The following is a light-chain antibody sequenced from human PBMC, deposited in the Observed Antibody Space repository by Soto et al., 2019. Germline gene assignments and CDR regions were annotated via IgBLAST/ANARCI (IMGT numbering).Light chain of an antibody. CDR2: GAS. V-gene: IGKV3-20*01. CDR3: QQYRGSVLT. Sequence: VLTQSPGTLSSSPGGRVSLSCRASQIVSNNYLAWYQQKSGQAPRLLIFGASNRATGIPDRFSGSGSGTVFTLTISGLEPEDFAVYFCQQYRGSVLTVGGGTKV. J-gene: IGKJ4*01. CDR1: QIVSNNY.